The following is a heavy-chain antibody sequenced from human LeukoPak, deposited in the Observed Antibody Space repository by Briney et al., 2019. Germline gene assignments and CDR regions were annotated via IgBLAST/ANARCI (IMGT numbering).Heavy chain of an antibody. D-gene: IGHD3-22*01. Sequence: SDTLSLTCAVYGGSFSGYYWSWIRQPPGKGLEWIGEINHSGSTNYNPSLKSRVTISVDTSKNQFSLKLSSVTAADTAVYYCARGLYNYDSSALDYWGQGTLVTVSS. CDR2: INHSGST. CDR3: ARGLYNYDSSALDY. J-gene: IGHJ4*02. CDR1: GGSFSGYY. V-gene: IGHV4-34*01.